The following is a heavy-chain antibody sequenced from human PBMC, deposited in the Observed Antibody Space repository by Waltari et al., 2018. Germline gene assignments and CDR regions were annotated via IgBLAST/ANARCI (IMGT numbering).Heavy chain of an antibody. Sequence: QVQLQESGPGLAKPSQTLSLTCTVSGGSISSGSYYWSWIRQPAGKGLEWIGRIYTSGSTTYNPSLKSRVTISVDTSKNQFSLKLSSVTAADTAVYYCASGQQLVSWFDPWGQGTLVTVSS. V-gene: IGHV4-61*02. J-gene: IGHJ5*02. CDR1: GGSISSGSYY. CDR2: IYTSGST. D-gene: IGHD6-13*01. CDR3: ASGQQLVSWFDP.